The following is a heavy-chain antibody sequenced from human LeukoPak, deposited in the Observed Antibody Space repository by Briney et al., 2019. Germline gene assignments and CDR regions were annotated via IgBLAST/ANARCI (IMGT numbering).Heavy chain of an antibody. J-gene: IGHJ4*02. V-gene: IGHV4-34*01. CDR2: INHSGST. D-gene: IGHD5-18*01. CDR1: GGSFSGYY. CDR3: ARGVDTAMVNKPDLDY. Sequence: PSETLSLTCAVYGGSFSGYYWSWIRQPPGKGLEWIGEINHSGSTNYNPSLKSRVTISVDTSKNQFSLKLSSVTAADTAVYYCARGVDTAMVNKPDLDYWGQGTLVTVSS.